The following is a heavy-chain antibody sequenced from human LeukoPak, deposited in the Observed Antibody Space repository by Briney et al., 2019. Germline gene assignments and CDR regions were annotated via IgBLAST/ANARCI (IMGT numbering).Heavy chain of an antibody. CDR3: ARDGGWYGGGNFDY. CDR1: GFTFSTYS. CDR2: ISSRGDT. V-gene: IGHV3-48*04. J-gene: IGHJ4*02. Sequence: PGGSLRLSCAASGFTFSTYSMNWVRQAPGKGLEWVSYISSRGDTYYADSVKGRFTISRDTAKNSLYLQMNSLRVEDTAVYYCARDGGWYGGGNFDYWGQGTLVTVSS. D-gene: IGHD6-19*01.